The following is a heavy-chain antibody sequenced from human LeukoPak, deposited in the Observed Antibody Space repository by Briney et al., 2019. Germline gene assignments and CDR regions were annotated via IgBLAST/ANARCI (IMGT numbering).Heavy chain of an antibody. CDR3: ARDQDWDYAFDI. CDR2: INPSGGST. D-gene: IGHD1-7*01. J-gene: IGHJ3*02. V-gene: IGHV1-46*01. CDR1: GYTLTSYF. Sequence: SSVKVSCKASGYTLTSYFIHWVRQAPGQGLEWMGIINPSGGSTSYAQKFQGRVTMTRDTSTSTVYMELSSLRSEDTAVYYCARDQDWDYAFDIWGQGTMVTVSS.